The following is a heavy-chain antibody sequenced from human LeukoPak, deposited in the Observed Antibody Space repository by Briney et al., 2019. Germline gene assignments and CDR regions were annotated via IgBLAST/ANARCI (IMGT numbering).Heavy chain of an antibody. CDR2: INNDGSST. Sequence: GSLRLSCKGSGYAFSGDWMHWVRQAPGKGLVWVSRINNDGSSTVYADSVTGRFTISRDNAKNTLFLQMSSLRAEDTAVYYCASFNPISLSDYWGQGTLVTVSS. CDR3: ASFNPISLSDY. J-gene: IGHJ4*02. D-gene: IGHD1-14*01. CDR1: GYAFSGDW. V-gene: IGHV3-74*01.